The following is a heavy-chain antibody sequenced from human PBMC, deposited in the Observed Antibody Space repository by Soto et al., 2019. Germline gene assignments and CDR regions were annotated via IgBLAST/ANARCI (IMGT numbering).Heavy chain of an antibody. D-gene: IGHD3-10*01. V-gene: IGHV4-61*01. CDR2: IYYSGST. J-gene: IGHJ6*02. Sequence: SETLSLTCTVSGGSVSSGSYYWSWIRQPPGKGLEWIGYIYYSGSTNYNPSLKSRVTISVDTSKNQFSLKLSSVTAADTAVYYCASEKQTMVRGVHGMDVWGQGTTVTVSS. CDR1: GGSVSSGSYY. CDR3: ASEKQTMVRGVHGMDV.